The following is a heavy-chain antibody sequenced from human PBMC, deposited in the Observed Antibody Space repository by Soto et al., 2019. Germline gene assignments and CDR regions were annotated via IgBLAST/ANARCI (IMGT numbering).Heavy chain of an antibody. J-gene: IGHJ4*02. CDR3: ARDNYYDFWSGYYKGYGY. Sequence: EVQLVESGGGLVQPGGSLRLSCAASGFTFSSYSMNWVRQAPGKGLEWVSYISSSSSTIYYADSVTGRFTISRDNAKNSLYLQMNSLRDEDTAVYYCARDNYYDFWSGYYKGYGYWGQGTLVTVSS. CDR1: GFTFSSYS. V-gene: IGHV3-48*02. CDR2: ISSSSSTI. D-gene: IGHD3-3*01.